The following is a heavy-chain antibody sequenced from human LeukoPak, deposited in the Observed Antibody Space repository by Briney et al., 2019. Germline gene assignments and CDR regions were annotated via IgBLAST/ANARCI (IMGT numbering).Heavy chain of an antibody. Sequence: GRSLRLSCAASGFTFSSYGMHWVRQAPGKGLEWVAVISYGGSNKDYADSVKGRFTISRDNSKNTLYLQMNSLRAEDTAVYYCAKDWAPAAKYYYYGMDVWGQGTTVTVSS. J-gene: IGHJ6*02. CDR3: AKDWAPAAKYYYYGMDV. D-gene: IGHD2-2*01. CDR2: ISYGGSNK. CDR1: GFTFSSYG. V-gene: IGHV3-30*18.